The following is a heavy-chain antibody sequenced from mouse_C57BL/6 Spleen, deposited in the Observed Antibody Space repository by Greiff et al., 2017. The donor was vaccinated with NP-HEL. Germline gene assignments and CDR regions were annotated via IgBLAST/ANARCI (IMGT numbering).Heavy chain of an antibody. D-gene: IGHD2-5*01. CDR2: IYPGSGST. CDR1: GYTFTSYW. J-gene: IGHJ3*01. Sequence: VQLQQSGAELVKPGASVKMSCKASGYTFTSYWITWVKQRPGQGLEWIGDIYPGSGSTNYNEKFKSKATLTVDTSSSTAYMQLSSLTSEDSAVYYWASPYSNYGAWFAYWGQGTLVTVSA. CDR3: ASPYSNYGAWFAY. V-gene: IGHV1-55*01.